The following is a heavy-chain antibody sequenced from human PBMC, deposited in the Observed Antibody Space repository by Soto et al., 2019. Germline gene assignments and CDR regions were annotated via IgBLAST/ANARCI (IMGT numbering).Heavy chain of an antibody. V-gene: IGHV4-30-2*01. CDR1: GCSISSGGYS. J-gene: IGHJ4*02. D-gene: IGHD3-10*01. Sequence: KPXETLSLTFSVSGCSISSGGYSWSWIRQPPGKGLEWIGYIYHSGSTYYNPSLKSRVTISVDRSKNQFSLKLSSVTAADTAVYYCARVYGSGSYLVFDYWGQGTLVTVSS. CDR3: ARVYGSGSYLVFDY. CDR2: IYHSGST.